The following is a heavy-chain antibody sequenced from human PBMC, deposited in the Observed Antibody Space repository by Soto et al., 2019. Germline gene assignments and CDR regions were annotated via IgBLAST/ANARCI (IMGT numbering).Heavy chain of an antibody. V-gene: IGHV1-69*02. D-gene: IGHD6-19*01. CDR3: AVLAVAAQRYAFDI. Sequence: QVQLVQSGAEVKKPGSSVKVSCKASGGTFSSYAIRWVRQAPGQGLEWMGRIIPILGIANYAQKFQGRVTITADKSTSTAYMELSSLRSEDTAVYYCAVLAVAAQRYAFDIWGQGTMVTVSS. J-gene: IGHJ3*02. CDR2: IIPILGIA. CDR1: GGTFSSYA.